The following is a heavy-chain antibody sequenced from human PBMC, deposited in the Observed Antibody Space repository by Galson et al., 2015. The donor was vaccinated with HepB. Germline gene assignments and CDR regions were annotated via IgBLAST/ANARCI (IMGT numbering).Heavy chain of an antibody. CDR1: GYSVSSGYY. V-gene: IGHV4-38-2*02. D-gene: IGHD3-10*01. Sequence: ETLSLTCTVSGYSVSSGYYWGWIRPSPRQGLEWIGSIYHSGRTYYNLSLKSRVFISVDPSKNKFSPRLYSVTAADTAVYYCARVRGDGVLYGFDYWGQGTLVTVSS. J-gene: IGHJ4*02. CDR3: ARVRGDGVLYGFDY. CDR2: IYHSGRT.